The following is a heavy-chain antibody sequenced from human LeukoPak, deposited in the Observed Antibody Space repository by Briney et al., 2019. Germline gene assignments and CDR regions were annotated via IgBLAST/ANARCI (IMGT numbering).Heavy chain of an antibody. J-gene: IGHJ5*02. CDR1: GYTFTSYA. D-gene: IGHD6-13*01. CDR2: INAGNGNT. Sequence: ASVKVSCKASGYTFTSYAMHWVRQAPGQRLEWMGWINAGNGNTKYSQKFQGRVTITRDTSASTAYMELSSLRSEDTAVYYCARLLASSSSWYPAGVDPWGQGTLVTVSS. V-gene: IGHV1-3*01. CDR3: ARLLASSSSWYPAGVDP.